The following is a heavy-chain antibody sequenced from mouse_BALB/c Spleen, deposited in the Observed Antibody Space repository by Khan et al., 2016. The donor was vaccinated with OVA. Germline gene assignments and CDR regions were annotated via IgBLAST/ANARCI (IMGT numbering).Heavy chain of an antibody. CDR3: ARHSYGGNLYWFFDV. Sequence: QVQLQQPGAELVKPGASVRLSCKASGYTFTSYDINWVRQRPEQGLEWIGWIFPGDDSTKYNEKFKGKATLTTDKSSSTAYMQLSRLTSEDSAVYFCARHSYGGNLYWFFDVWGAGTTVTVSS. CDR2: IFPGDDST. D-gene: IGHD1-1*02. J-gene: IGHJ1*01. CDR1: GYTFTSYD. V-gene: IGHV1S56*01.